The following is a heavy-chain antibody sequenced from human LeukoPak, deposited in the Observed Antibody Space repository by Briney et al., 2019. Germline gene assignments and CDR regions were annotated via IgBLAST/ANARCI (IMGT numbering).Heavy chain of an antibody. CDR2: INPNSGGT. CDR1: GYTFTGYY. J-gene: IGHJ5*02. Sequence: ASVKVSCKASGYTFTGYYMHWVRQAPGQGLEWMGWINPNSGGTNYAQKLQGRVTMTTDTSTSTAYMELRSLRSDDTAVYYCARVMAAGKDFGWFDPWGQGTLVTVSS. CDR3: ARVMAAGKDFGWFDP. D-gene: IGHD6-13*01. V-gene: IGHV1-2*02.